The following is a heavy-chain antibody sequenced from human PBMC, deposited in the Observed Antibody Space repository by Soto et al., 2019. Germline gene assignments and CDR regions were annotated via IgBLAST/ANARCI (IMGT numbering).Heavy chain of an antibody. D-gene: IGHD2-15*01. J-gene: IGHJ4*02. CDR2: IIPILGIA. V-gene: IGHV1-69*08. CDR1: GGTFSSYT. CDR3: ARDCSGGSCYGY. Sequence: QVQLVQSGAAVKKPGSSVKVSCKASGGTFSSYTISWVRQAPGQGLEWMGRIIPILGIANYAQKFQGRVTITADKSTSTAYMELSSLRSEDPAVYYCARDCSGGSCYGYWGQGTLVTVSS.